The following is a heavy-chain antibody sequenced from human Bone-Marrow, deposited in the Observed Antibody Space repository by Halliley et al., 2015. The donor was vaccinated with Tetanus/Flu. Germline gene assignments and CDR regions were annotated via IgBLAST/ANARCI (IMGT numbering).Heavy chain of an antibody. Sequence: KHYSDSVKGRFTISRDNFKNTLYLQMNSLSAEDTAVYYCATRVDILTAFREGNPHYFYGMDAWGQGTTVTVSS. CDR2: K. V-gene: IGHV3-30*02. D-gene: IGHD3-9*01. CDR3: ATRVDILTAFREGNPHYFYGMDA. J-gene: IGHJ6*02.